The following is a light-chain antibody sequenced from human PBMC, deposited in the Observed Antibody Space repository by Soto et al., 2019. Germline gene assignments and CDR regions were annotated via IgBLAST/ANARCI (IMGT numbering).Light chain of an antibody. Sequence: IVLTQSQGTMSLSPGERATLSCRASRSVISRYLDWYQQKPGQAPRLLIYGASSRATCIPDRFSGSGSGXDXXXXXXXLXPEDFAXXXXXQYGYSPYTFGQGTKLEIK. CDR3: XQYGYSPYT. J-gene: IGKJ2*01. V-gene: IGKV3-20*01. CDR2: GAS. CDR1: RSVISRY.